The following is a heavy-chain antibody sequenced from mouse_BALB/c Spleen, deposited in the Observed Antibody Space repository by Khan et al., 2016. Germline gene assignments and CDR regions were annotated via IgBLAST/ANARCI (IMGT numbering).Heavy chain of an antibody. D-gene: IGHD2-10*02. Sequence: VQLQESGPGLVQPSQSLSITCTVSGFSLTSYGVHWVRQSPGKGLEWLGVIWRGGSTDYNAAFMSRLSITKDNSKSQVFFKMNSLQADDTAIYYCAKEEYGNYDWYFDVWGAGTTVTVSS. V-gene: IGHV2-5*01. CDR3: AKEEYGNYDWYFDV. CDR2: IWRGGST. CDR1: GFSLTSYG. J-gene: IGHJ1*01.